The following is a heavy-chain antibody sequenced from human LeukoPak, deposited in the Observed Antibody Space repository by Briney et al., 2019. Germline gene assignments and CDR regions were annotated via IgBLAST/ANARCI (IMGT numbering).Heavy chain of an antibody. Sequence: SETLPLTCAVYGGSFSGYYWSWIRQPPGKGLEWIGEINHSGSTNYNPSLKSRVTISVDTSKNQFSLKLSSVTAADTAVYYCARGRVEMATIYYFDYWGQGTLVTVSS. D-gene: IGHD5-24*01. CDR3: ARGRVEMATIYYFDY. CDR1: GGSFSGYY. J-gene: IGHJ4*02. V-gene: IGHV4-34*01. CDR2: INHSGST.